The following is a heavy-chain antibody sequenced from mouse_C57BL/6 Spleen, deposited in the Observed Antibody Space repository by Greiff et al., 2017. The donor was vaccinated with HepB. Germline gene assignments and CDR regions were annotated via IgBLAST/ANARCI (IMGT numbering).Heavy chain of an antibody. CDR1: GYTFTSYW. D-gene: IGHD2-3*01. CDR3: ARSGSYDGYYLDY. V-gene: IGHV1-50*01. J-gene: IGHJ2*01. Sequence: VQLQQPGAELVKPGASVKLSCKASGYTFTSYWMQWVKQRPGQGLEWIGEIDPSDSYTNYNQKFKGKATLTVDTSSSTAYMQLSSLTSEDSAVYYCARSGSYDGYYLDYWGQGTTLTVSS. CDR2: IDPSDSYT.